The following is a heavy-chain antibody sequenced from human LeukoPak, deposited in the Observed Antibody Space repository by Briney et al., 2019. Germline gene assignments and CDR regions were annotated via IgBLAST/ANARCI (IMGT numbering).Heavy chain of an antibody. V-gene: IGHV3-30-3*01. Sequence: GGSLRLSCAASGFTFSSYAMHWVRQAPGKGLEWMAVISYDGSNKYYADSVKGRFTISRDNSKSTLYLQMNSLRAEDTAVYYCARSEVLRYFGSFRYYYGMDVWGQGTTVTVSS. J-gene: IGHJ6*02. CDR2: ISYDGSNK. CDR3: ARSEVLRYFGSFRYYYGMDV. D-gene: IGHD3-9*01. CDR1: GFTFSSYA.